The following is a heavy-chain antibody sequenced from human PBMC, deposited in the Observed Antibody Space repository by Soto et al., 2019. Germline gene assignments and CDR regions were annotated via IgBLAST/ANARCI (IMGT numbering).Heavy chain of an antibody. Sequence: EVQLVESGGGLVAPGGSLRLSCVASGFTLTTYTMNWVRQAPGTGLEWVSSINGRSNYKYYSESVKGRFTISRDNAQNSLFLQMSRLGPEDTAVYYCVREDGVVGASSAFDSRGQGTLVTVSS. D-gene: IGHD1-26*01. V-gene: IGHV3-21*02. CDR2: INGRSNYK. CDR3: VREDGVVGASSAFDS. CDR1: GFTLTTYT. J-gene: IGHJ4*02.